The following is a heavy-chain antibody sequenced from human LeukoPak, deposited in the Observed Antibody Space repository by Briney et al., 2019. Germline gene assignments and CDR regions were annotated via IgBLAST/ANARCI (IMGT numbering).Heavy chain of an antibody. D-gene: IGHD1-14*01. CDR1: GFAFSSYW. CDR2: INSDGSST. V-gene: IGHV3-74*01. CDR3: ATGQGHGMDV. Sequence: PGGSLRLSCAASGFAFSSYWMHWVRQAPGTGLVWVSRINSDGSSTSYADSVKGRFTISGDNAKNTLYLQMNSLRAEDTAVYYCATGQGHGMDVWGQGTTVTVSS. J-gene: IGHJ6*02.